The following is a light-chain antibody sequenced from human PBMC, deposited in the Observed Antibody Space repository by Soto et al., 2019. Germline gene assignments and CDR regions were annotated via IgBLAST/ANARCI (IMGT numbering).Light chain of an antibody. Sequence: DIQMTQSPSSLSASVGDRVTITCRASQAIRNSLAWYQQKPGEVPKLLMYAASTLQSGVPSRFSGSGSGTDFTLTISSLQPEDVATYYCQKDFSAPWTFGQGTKVEIK. CDR2: AAS. CDR3: QKDFSAPWT. V-gene: IGKV1-27*01. CDR1: QAIRNS. J-gene: IGKJ1*01.